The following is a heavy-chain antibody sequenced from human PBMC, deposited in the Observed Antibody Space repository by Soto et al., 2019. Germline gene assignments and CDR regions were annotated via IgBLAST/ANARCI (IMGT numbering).Heavy chain of an antibody. CDR1: GYTFTSYG. D-gene: IGHD3-22*01. CDR3: ARDIYYYDSSGYFRSDY. J-gene: IGHJ4*02. Sequence: GASVKVSCKASGYTFTSYGISWVRQAPGQGLEWMGWISAYNGNTNYAQKLQGRVTMTTDTSTSTAYMELRSLRSDDTAVYYCARDIYYYDSSGYFRSDYWGQGTLVTVSS. CDR2: ISAYNGNT. V-gene: IGHV1-18*01.